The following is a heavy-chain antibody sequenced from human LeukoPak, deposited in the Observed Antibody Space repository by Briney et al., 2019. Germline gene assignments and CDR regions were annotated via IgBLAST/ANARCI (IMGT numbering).Heavy chain of an antibody. D-gene: IGHD6-13*01. J-gene: IGHJ4*02. V-gene: IGHV4-4*07. CDR2: IYSSGST. CDR1: SGSMNNYY. CDR3: ARDRGSSWSLDY. Sequence: SETLSLTCTVSSGSMNNYYWSWIRQPAGKGLESIGRIYSSGSTNYNPSLESRVTMSVDTTKNQFSLKLSSVTAADTAVYYCARDRGSSWSLDYWGQGTLVTVSS.